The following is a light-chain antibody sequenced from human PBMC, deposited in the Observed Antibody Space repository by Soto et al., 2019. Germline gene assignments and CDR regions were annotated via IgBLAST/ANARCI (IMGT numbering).Light chain of an antibody. V-gene: IGKV2D-29*01. CDR1: QSFLHSDGKTY. J-gene: IGKJ5*01. CDR2: EVS. Sequence: DIVMTQTPLSLSVTPGQPDSLSCKSSQSFLHSDGKTYLCWYLQKPGQPPQPLIYEVSTRFSGVPERFSGSGSGTDFTLKISRVEAEDVGVYYCMQSIQLPITVGKGKRLEIK. CDR3: MQSIQLPIT.